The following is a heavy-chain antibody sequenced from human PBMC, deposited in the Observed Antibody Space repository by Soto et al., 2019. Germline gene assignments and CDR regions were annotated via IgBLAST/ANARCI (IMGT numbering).Heavy chain of an antibody. D-gene: IGHD6-6*01. J-gene: IGHJ4*02. CDR3: PRWGQLVVY. CDR1: GYTFTSYD. Sequence: ASVKVSCKASGYTFTSYDINWVRQATGQGREWMGWMNPNSGNTGYAQKFQGRVTMTRNTSISTAYMELSSLRSEDTAFYYCPRWGQLVVYWGQGTLVSVSS. CDR2: MNPNSGNT. V-gene: IGHV1-8*01.